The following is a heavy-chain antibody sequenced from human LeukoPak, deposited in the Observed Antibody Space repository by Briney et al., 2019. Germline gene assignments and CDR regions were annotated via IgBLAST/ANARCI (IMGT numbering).Heavy chain of an antibody. Sequence: PSQTLSLTCTVPGGSISSGAYYWSWLRQHPGKGPEWIGYIYYSGSTYYNPSLKSRVTISVDTSKNQFSLKLSSVTAADTAVYYCARTHWGFDYWGQGILVTVSS. D-gene: IGHD3-16*01. V-gene: IGHV4-31*03. CDR2: IYYSGST. J-gene: IGHJ4*02. CDR3: ARTHWGFDY. CDR1: GGSISSGAYY.